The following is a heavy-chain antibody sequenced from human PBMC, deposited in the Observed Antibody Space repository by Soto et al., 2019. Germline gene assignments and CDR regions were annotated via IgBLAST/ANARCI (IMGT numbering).Heavy chain of an antibody. CDR2: ISARDGST. Sequence: EVQLLESGGGLVQPGGSLRLSCAASGFTFSSYAMSWVRQAPGKGLEWVSAISARDGSTNYADSVKGRFTISRDNSKNQRYVQMNSLRAEDTAVYYCALEFLRGLAVAGYDSWGQGTLVTVSS. CDR1: GFTFSSYA. J-gene: IGHJ4*02. V-gene: IGHV3-23*01. CDR3: ALEFLRGLAVAGYDS. D-gene: IGHD6-19*01.